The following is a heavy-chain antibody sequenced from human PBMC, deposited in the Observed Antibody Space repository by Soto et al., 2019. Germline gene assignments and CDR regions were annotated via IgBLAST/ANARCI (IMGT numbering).Heavy chain of an antibody. V-gene: IGHV1-69*13. Sequence: ASVKVSCKASGGTFSSYAISWVRQAPGQGLEWMGGIIPIFGTANYAQKFQGRVTITADESTSTAYMELSSLRSEDTAVYYCASRLYYYDSSGYYRWGQGTLVTVSS. CDR3: ASRLYYYDSSGYYR. D-gene: IGHD3-22*01. J-gene: IGHJ5*02. CDR2: IIPIFGTA. CDR1: GGTFSSYA.